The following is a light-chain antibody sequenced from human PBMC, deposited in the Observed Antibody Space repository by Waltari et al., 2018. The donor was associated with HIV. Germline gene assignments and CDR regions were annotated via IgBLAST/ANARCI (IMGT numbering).Light chain of an antibody. CDR3: ATWDDSLNGVL. CDR2: RDT. Sequence: SVLTPPPSASGTPGQKVTISCSRSSSKLGSNSAFWYQQLQGPAPTPLIYRDTQRPSGVPDRFSGSKSGTSASLAISGLRSEDEAVYSCATWDDSLNGVLFGGGTNLNVL. J-gene: IGLJ2*01. V-gene: IGLV1-47*01. CDR1: SSKLGSNS.